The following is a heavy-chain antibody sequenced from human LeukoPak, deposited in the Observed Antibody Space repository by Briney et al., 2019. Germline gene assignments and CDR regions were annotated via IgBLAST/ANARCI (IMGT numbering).Heavy chain of an antibody. Sequence: GASVKVSCKASGGTFSSYAISWMRQAPGQGLEWMGRIIPIFGIANYAQKFQGRVTITADKSTSTAYMELSSLRSEDTAVYYCARDGDTAATPHWFDPWGQGTLVTVSS. D-gene: IGHD5-18*01. J-gene: IGHJ5*02. V-gene: IGHV1-69*04. CDR1: GGTFSSYA. CDR3: ARDGDTAATPHWFDP. CDR2: IIPIFGIA.